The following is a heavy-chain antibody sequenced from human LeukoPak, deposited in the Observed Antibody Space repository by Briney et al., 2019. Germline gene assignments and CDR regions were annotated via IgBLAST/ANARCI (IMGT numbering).Heavy chain of an antibody. CDR1: GGSITTTHW. J-gene: IGHJ4*02. CDR3: AREGGFYRPLDY. V-gene: IGHV4-4*02. Sequence: SGTLSLTCGVSGGSITTTHWWTWVRQPPGKGLEWIGEVHLDGRTNYNPSLESRLTISVDLSENHISLRLTSVTAADTAVYYCAREGGFYRPLDYSGQGTLVTVSS. D-gene: IGHD3-3*01. CDR2: VHLDGRT.